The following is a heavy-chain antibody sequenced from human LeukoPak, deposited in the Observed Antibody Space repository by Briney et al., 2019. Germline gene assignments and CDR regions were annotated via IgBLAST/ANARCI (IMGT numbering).Heavy chain of an antibody. D-gene: IGHD4-23*01. J-gene: IGHJ6*03. V-gene: IGHV3-30*04. CDR3: ARDGVPHDYGGLELYYYYYMDV. CDR2: ISYDGSNK. CDR1: GFTFSSYA. Sequence: GGSLRLSCAASGFTFSSYAMHWVRQAPGKGLEWVAVISYDGSNKYYADSVKGRFTISRDNSKNTLYLQMNSLRAEDTAVYYCARDGVPHDYGGLELYYYYYMDVWGKGTTVTISS.